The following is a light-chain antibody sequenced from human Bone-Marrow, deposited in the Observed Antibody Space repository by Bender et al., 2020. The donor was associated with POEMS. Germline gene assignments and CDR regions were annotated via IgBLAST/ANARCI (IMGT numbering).Light chain of an antibody. J-gene: IGLJ3*02. CDR2: DVS. CDR3: SSYATISTLV. CDR1: SSDVGGYNY. V-gene: IGLV2-14*03. Sequence: QSALTQPASVSGSPGQSITISCTGTSSDVGGYNYVSWYQQFPGKAPKLMIYDVSNRPSGVSNRFSGSKSGNTASLTISGLRADDEADYYCSSYATISTLVFGGGTKVTVL.